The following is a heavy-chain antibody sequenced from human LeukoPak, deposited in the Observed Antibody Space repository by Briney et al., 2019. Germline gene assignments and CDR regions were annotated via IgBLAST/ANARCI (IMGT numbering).Heavy chain of an antibody. D-gene: IGHD1-1*01. Sequence: PSETLSLTCTVSGGSISSGGYYWSWIRQPPGKGLEWIGYIYHSGSTYYNPSLKSRVTISVDRSKNQFSLKLSSVTAADTAVYYCARDRRLTHAFDIWGQGTMVTVSS. J-gene: IGHJ3*02. CDR2: IYHSGST. CDR1: GGSISSGGYY. CDR3: ARDRRLTHAFDI. V-gene: IGHV4-30-2*01.